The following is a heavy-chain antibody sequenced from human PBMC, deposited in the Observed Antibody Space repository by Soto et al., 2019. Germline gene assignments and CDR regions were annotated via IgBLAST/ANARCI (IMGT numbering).Heavy chain of an antibody. D-gene: IGHD3-22*01. CDR2: MYNSGST. V-gene: IGHV4-59*01. Sequence: SETLSPTCTVSGGSISSYYWGWIRQPPGKGPGWNGYMYNSGSTHYNPAINCRVTISVDASKNQYSLKLSAETEASTAMYYCARRWYYDDSSGYYEDDAFDIWGQGTMVTVSS. CDR3: ARRWYYDDSSGYYEDDAFDI. CDR1: GGSISSYY. J-gene: IGHJ3*02.